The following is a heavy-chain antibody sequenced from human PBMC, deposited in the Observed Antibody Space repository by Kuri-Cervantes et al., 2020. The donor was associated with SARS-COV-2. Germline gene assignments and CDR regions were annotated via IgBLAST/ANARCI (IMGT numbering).Heavy chain of an antibody. J-gene: IGHJ4*02. CDR3: ARDHFIAAERYFDY. CDR1: GYTFTGYY. D-gene: IGHD6-6*01. Sequence: ASVKVSCKASGYTFTGYYMHWVRQAPGQGLEWMGWINPNSGGTNYAQKFQGWVTMTRDTSISTAYMELSSLRSEDTAVYYRARDHFIAAERYFDYWGQGTLVTVSS. CDR2: INPNSGGT. V-gene: IGHV1-2*04.